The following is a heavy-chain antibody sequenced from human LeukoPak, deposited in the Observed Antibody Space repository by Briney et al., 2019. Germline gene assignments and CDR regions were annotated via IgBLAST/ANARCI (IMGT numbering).Heavy chain of an antibody. CDR1: GGTFSSYA. D-gene: IGHD3-3*01. CDR3: ASSTYYDFWSGLNWFDP. V-gene: IGHV1-69*01. CDR2: IIPIFGTA. J-gene: IGHJ5*02. Sequence: GASVKVSCKASGGTFSSYAISWVRQAPGQGLEWMGGIIPIFGTANYAQKFQGRVTITADESTSTAYMERSSLRSEDTAVYYCASSTYYDFWSGLNWFDPWGQGTLVTVSS.